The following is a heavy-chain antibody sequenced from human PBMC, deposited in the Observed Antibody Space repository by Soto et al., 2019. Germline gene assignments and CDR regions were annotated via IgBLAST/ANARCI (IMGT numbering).Heavy chain of an antibody. CDR3: AGEGTWSGYYYYAMDV. Sequence: SETLSLTCTVSGGSISSYYWNWIRQPPGKGLEWIGYIYYSGSTNYSPSLKSRVTISVDTSKNQFSLKLSSVTAADTAVYYCAGEGTWSGYYYYAMDVWGQGTTVT. CDR2: IYYSGST. D-gene: IGHD1-1*01. V-gene: IGHV4-59*08. J-gene: IGHJ6*02. CDR1: GGSISSYY.